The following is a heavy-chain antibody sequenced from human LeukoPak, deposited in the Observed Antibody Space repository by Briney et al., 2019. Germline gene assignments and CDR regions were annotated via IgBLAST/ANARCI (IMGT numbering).Heavy chain of an antibody. CDR1: GSSINNNF. V-gene: IGHV4-59*08. D-gene: IGHD3-22*01. Sequence: SETLSLTCTVSGSSINNNFWTWIRQPPGKGLEWIGHIYSTGSANYNPSLKSRVLISGDTSKNQISLNLTSVTAADTSVYFCARHRDYYDTWGHGTLVTVSS. CDR2: IYSTGSA. J-gene: IGHJ4*01. CDR3: ARHRDYYDT.